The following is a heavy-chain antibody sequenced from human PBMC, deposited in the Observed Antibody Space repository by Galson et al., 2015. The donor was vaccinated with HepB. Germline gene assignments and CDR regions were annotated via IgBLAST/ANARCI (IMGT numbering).Heavy chain of an antibody. CDR1: GFTVSSNY. V-gene: IGHV3-53*01. CDR2: IYSGGST. J-gene: IGHJ6*03. CDR3: ARVRANHYYYMDV. Sequence: SLRLSCAASGFTVSSNYMSWVRQAPGKGLEWVSVIYSGGSTYYADHVKGRFTISRDNSKNTLYLQMNSLRAEDKAVYYCARVRANHYYYMDVLGKVTTVTVSS.